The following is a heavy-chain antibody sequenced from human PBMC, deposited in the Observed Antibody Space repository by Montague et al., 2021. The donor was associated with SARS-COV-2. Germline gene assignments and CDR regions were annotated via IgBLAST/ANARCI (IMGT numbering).Heavy chain of an antibody. V-gene: IGHV4-59*13. Sequence: SETLSLTCTVSGDSIRSYHWTWIRQPPGKGLGWIGRISDSGRTIYNPSLKSRVTISVDTSKNQFFLNLRSMVAADTAIYYCTRDRGVAAADNYYYGMDVWGPGTTVTVSS. CDR2: ISDSGRT. CDR3: TRDRGVAAADNYYYGMDV. J-gene: IGHJ6*02. D-gene: IGHD6-13*01. CDR1: GDSIRSYH.